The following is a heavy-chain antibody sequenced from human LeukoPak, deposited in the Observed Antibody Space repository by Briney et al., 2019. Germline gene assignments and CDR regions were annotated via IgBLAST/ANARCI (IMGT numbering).Heavy chain of an antibody. Sequence: GGSLRLSCAASGFTFNNYGMHWVRQAPGKGLEWVAFIRYNGNNQYYADSVKGRFTISRDNSKNTLYLQMNSLRAEDTAVYYCAKEEYNWNVYYYYYYMDVWGKGTTVTISS. CDR1: GFTFNNYG. CDR3: AKEEYNWNVYYYYYYMDV. V-gene: IGHV3-30*02. D-gene: IGHD1-1*01. J-gene: IGHJ6*03. CDR2: IRYNGNNQ.